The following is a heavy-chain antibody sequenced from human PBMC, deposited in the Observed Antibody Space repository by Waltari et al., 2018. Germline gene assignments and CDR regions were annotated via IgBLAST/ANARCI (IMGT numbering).Heavy chain of an antibody. J-gene: IGHJ5*02. CDR1: GGTFSSYA. CDR3: AREGAWDVSQMWFDP. Sequence: QVQLVQSGAEVKKPGSSVKVSCKASGGTFSSYAISWVRQAPGQGLEWMGGIIRSFGTANYAQKFQGRVTITADKSTGTAYMELSSLGSEDTAVYYCAREGAWDVSQMWFDPWGQGTLVTVSS. D-gene: IGHD1-26*01. CDR2: IIRSFGTA. V-gene: IGHV1-69*14.